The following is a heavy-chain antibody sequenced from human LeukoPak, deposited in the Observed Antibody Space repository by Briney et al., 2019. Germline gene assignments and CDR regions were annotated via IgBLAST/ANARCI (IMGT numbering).Heavy chain of an antibody. J-gene: IGHJ4*02. D-gene: IGHD2-2*02. CDR3: AKDLRTSVVPAAIGY. CDR2: IRYDGSNK. Sequence: GGSLRLSCAASGFTFSSYGMHWVRQAPGKGLEWVAFIRYDGSNKYYADSVKGRFTISRDNSKNTLYLQMNSLRAEDTAVYYCAKDLRTSVVPAAIGYWGQGTLVTVSS. CDR1: GFTFSSYG. V-gene: IGHV3-30*02.